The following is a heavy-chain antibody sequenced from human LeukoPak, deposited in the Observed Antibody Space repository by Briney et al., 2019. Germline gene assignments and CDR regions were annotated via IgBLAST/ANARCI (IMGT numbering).Heavy chain of an antibody. CDR2: IYYSGST. V-gene: IGHV4-59*08. CDR1: GGSISSYY. Sequence: PSETLSLTCTVSGGSISSYYWSWIRQPPGKGLEWIGYIYYSGSTNYNPSLKSRVTISVDTSKNQFSLKLSSVTAADTAVYYCASIPAVAGTPDWFDPWGQGTLVTVSS. CDR3: ASIPAVAGTPDWFDP. J-gene: IGHJ5*02. D-gene: IGHD6-19*01.